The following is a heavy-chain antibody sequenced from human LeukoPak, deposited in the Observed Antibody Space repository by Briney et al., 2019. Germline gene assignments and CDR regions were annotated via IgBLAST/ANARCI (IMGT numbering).Heavy chain of an antibody. V-gene: IGHV1-18*01. CDR3: ARVLDGSGAMDV. CDR2: ISAYNGNT. CDR1: GFTFTSYG. Sequence: KTGGSLRLSCAASGFTFTSYGISWVRQAPGQGLEWMGWISAYNGNTNYAQKLQGRVTMTTDTSTSTAYMELRSLRSDDTAVYYCARVLDGSGAMDVWGKGTTVTVSS. J-gene: IGHJ6*03. D-gene: IGHD3-10*01.